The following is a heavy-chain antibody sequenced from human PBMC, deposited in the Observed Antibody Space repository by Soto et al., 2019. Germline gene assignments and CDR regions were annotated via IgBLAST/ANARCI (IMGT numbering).Heavy chain of an antibody. Sequence: QVELKQSGAAVKKPGASVKVSCRASGYTFANYGITWVRQAPGQGLQWMGWISGHDGKTKSNKNLQGRITMTTDTSTNTAYLEVKNLKSEDTAIYYCAREAAVLVGSTGDFDYWGQGTLVSVSS. CDR3: AREAAVLVGSTGDFDY. V-gene: IGHV1-18*04. J-gene: IGHJ4*02. CDR1: GYTFANYG. D-gene: IGHD2-15*01. CDR2: ISGHDGKT.